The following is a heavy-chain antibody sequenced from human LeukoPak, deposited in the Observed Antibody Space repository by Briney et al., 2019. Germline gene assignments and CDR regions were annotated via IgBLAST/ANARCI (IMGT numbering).Heavy chain of an antibody. CDR2: ISYDGSNK. V-gene: IGHV3-30*18. Sequence: GRSLRLSCAASGFTFSSYGMHWVRQAPGKGLEWVAVISYDGSNKYYADSVKGRFTISRDNSKNTLYLQMNSLRAEDTAVYYCAKDHYDSSGYYYDYWGQGTLVTVSS. D-gene: IGHD3-22*01. CDR1: GFTFSSYG. J-gene: IGHJ4*02. CDR3: AKDHYDSSGYYYDY.